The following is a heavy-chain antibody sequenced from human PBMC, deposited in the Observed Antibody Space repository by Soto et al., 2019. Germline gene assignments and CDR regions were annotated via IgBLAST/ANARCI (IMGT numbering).Heavy chain of an antibody. D-gene: IGHD4-17*01. CDR1: GDSISSSSSY. Sequence: SETLSLTCSVSGDSISSSSSYWGWIRQPPGKGLEWIGSVYYAGNTYYNPSLNSRVTISVDTSKNHFSLKMDSVTAADTAVYYCARTTVTTRPGNWFDPWGQGAPVTVSS. J-gene: IGHJ5*02. CDR3: ARTTVTTRPGNWFDP. V-gene: IGHV4-39*02. CDR2: VYYAGNT.